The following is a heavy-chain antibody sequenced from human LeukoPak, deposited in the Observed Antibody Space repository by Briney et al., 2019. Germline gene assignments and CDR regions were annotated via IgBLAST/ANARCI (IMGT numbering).Heavy chain of an antibody. V-gene: IGHV3-66*01. Sequence: GGSLRLSCAASGFTVRTNYMSWVRQAPGKGLEWVSVIDSGDGTYFSDSVKGRFTISRDNSKNTLYLQMNSLRAEDTAVYYCARSRGYFDSFDPWAQGTLVTVSS. CDR3: ARSRGYFDSFDP. CDR1: GFTVRTNY. D-gene: IGHD3-9*01. CDR2: IDSGDGT. J-gene: IGHJ5*02.